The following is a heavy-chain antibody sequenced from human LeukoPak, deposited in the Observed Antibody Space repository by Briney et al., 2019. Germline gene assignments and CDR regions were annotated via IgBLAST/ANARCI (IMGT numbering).Heavy chain of an antibody. CDR1: GFIFSHYG. D-gene: IGHD4-11*01. V-gene: IGHV3-33*06. J-gene: IGHJ4*02. CDR2: IWHDGSSK. CDR3: AKDAQRGFGYSNSLEY. Sequence: GWALRLSCAASGFIFSHYGMHWVRQAPGKGVEWVAVIWHDGSSKYYADSAKGRFTISRDNSEKTVYLQMNSLRAEDTAVYYCAKDAQRGFGYSNSLEYWGQGDLVTVSS.